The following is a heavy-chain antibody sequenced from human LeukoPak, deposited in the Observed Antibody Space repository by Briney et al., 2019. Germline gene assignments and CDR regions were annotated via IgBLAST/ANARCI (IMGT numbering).Heavy chain of an antibody. CDR2: ISWNSGSI. V-gene: IGHV3-9*01. Sequence: GGSLRLSCAASGFTFDDYAMHWVRQAPGKGLEWVPGISWNSGSIGYADSVKGRFTISRDNAKNSLYLQMNSLRAEDTALYYCAKDMVFGVVSPFDYWGQGTLVTVSS. CDR1: GFTFDDYA. CDR3: AKDMVFGVVSPFDY. D-gene: IGHD3-3*01. J-gene: IGHJ4*02.